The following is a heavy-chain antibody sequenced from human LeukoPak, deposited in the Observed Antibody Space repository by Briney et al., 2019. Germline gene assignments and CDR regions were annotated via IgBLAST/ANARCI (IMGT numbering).Heavy chain of an antibody. Sequence: KPGGSLRLSCAASGFTFSSYAMSWVRQAPGKGLEWVSSISSTGSYIYFADSVKGRFTFSRDNAKNSLYLQMNSLRVEDTAVYYCARDRGSGHASDYWGQGTLVTVSS. D-gene: IGHD3-10*01. J-gene: IGHJ4*02. CDR1: GFTFSSYA. CDR3: ARDRGSGHASDY. V-gene: IGHV3-21*01. CDR2: ISSTGSYI.